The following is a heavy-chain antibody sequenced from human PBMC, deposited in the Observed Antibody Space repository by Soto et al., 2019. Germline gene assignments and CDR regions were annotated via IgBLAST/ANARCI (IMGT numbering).Heavy chain of an antibody. Sequence: SETLSLTCTVSGGPISSYYWSWIRQPPGKGLEWIGYIYYSGSTNYNPSLKSRVTISVDTSKNQFSLKLSSVTAADTAVYYCARLAGYSGYHDAFDIWGQGSMVTVSS. D-gene: IGHD5-12*01. CDR1: GGPISSYY. V-gene: IGHV4-59*08. CDR2: IYYSGST. CDR3: ARLAGYSGYHDAFDI. J-gene: IGHJ3*02.